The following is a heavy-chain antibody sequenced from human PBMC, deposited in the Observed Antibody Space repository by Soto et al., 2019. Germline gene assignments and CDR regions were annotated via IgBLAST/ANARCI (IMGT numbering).Heavy chain of an antibody. V-gene: IGHV3-30-3*01. J-gene: IGHJ4*02. D-gene: IGHD4-17*01. CDR3: ATTVTTKYYFDY. CDR2: ISYDGSNK. CDR1: GFTFSSYA. Sequence: PGGSLRLSCAASGFTFSSYAMHWVRQAPGKGLEWVAVISYDGSNKYYADSVKGRFTISRDNSKNTLYLQMNSLRAEDTAVYHCATTVTTKYYFDYWGQGTLVTVSS.